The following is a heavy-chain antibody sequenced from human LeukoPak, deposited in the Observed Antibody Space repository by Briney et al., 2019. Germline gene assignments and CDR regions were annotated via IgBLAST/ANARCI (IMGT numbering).Heavy chain of an antibody. CDR3: ARRDVITGATDY. D-gene: IGHD1-20*01. J-gene: IGHJ4*02. V-gene: IGHV4-59*01. CDR2: IYYSGSA. Sequence: PSETLSLTCTASGGSISRYYWSWIRQPPGKGLEWIGYIYYSGSANYNPSLKSRVTISVDTSKNQYSLKLSSVTAADTAVYYCARRDVITGATDYWGQGTLVTVSS. CDR1: GGSISRYY.